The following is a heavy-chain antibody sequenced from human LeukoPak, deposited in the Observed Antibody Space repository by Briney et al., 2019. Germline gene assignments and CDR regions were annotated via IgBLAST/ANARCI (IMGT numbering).Heavy chain of an antibody. J-gene: IGHJ6*03. Sequence: SETLSLTCAVSGYSISNGYYWVWIRQPRGRGLEWIGSLYHSDSAYYNTSLRSRVSMSVDTSKNQFSLTLSFVTAADTAVYYCARQHDSYYYYYIDVWGSGTTVTVSS. CDR3: ARQHDSYYYYYIDV. CDR2: LYHSDSA. CDR1: GYSISNGYY. V-gene: IGHV4-38-2*01.